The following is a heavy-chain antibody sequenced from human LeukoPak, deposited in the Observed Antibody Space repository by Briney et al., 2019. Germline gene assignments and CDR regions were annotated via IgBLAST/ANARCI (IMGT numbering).Heavy chain of an antibody. V-gene: IGHV3-74*01. CDR2: INSDGSSI. J-gene: IGHJ4*02. Sequence: GGSLRLSCAASGFTFSSHWMHWVRQAPGKGLVWVSRINSDGSSISYADSVKGRFTISRDNAKNTLYLQMNSLRAEDTAVYYCARAGAAGYNLDYWGQGTLVTVSS. CDR1: GFTFSSHW. D-gene: IGHD5-24*01. CDR3: ARAGAAGYNLDY.